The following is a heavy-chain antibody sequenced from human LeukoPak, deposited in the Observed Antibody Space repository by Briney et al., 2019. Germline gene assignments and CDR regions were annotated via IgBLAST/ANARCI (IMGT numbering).Heavy chain of an antibody. CDR3: ARTYNSGWGVSYYFDY. CDR2: INPNSGGT. J-gene: IGHJ4*02. D-gene: IGHD6-19*01. Sequence: ASVKVSCKASGYTFTGYYMHWVRQAPGQGLEWMGWINPNSGGTNYAQKFQGRVTMTRDTSISTAYMELSRLRSDDTAVYYCARTYNSGWGVSYYFDYWGQGTLVTVSS. V-gene: IGHV1-2*02. CDR1: GYTFTGYY.